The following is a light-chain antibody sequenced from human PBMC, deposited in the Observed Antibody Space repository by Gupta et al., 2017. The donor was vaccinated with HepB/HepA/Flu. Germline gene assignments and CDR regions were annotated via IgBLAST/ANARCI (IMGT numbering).Light chain of an antibody. CDR3: SSYTSASTGI. CDR1: SSDVGAYNY. CDR2: DVG. V-gene: IGLV2-14*03. Sequence: HSALTQPASVSGSPVQSITISCTGTSSDVGAYNYVSWYQQHPAKAPKLIIYDVGDRPSGVSHRFSGSKSGNTASLTISGLQAEDEADYYCSSYTSASTGIFGTGTKVTVL. J-gene: IGLJ1*01.